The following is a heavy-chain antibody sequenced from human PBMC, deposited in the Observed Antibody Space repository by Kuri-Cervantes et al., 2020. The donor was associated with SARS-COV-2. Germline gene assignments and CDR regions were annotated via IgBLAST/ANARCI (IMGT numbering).Heavy chain of an antibody. D-gene: IGHD2-15*01. J-gene: IGHJ4*02. CDR1: GFTFSSYA. CDR2: ISYDGSNK. Sequence: SCAASGFTFSSYAMHWVRQAPGKGLEWVAVISYDGSNKYYADSVKGRFTISRDNSKNTLYLQMNSLRAEDTAVYYCARGHIYCSGGSCYQYYFDYWGQGIPVTVSS. V-gene: IGHV3-30*14. CDR3: ARGHIYCSGGSCYQYYFDY.